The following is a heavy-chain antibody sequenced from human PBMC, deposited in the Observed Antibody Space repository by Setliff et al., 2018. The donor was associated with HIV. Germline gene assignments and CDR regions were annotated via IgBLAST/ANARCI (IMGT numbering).Heavy chain of an antibody. CDR3: ARDDPAGGIDY. J-gene: IGHJ4*02. V-gene: IGHV3-48*03. CDR2: MTASGSKI. D-gene: IGHD1-26*01. Sequence: GGSLRLSCAASGFTFSIYEMNWVRQAPGKGLEWVSYMTASGSKIYYADSVKGRFTNSRDNAKNSLYLQMNSLRADDTAIYYCARDDPAGGIDYWGQGTLVTVSS. CDR1: GFTFSIYE.